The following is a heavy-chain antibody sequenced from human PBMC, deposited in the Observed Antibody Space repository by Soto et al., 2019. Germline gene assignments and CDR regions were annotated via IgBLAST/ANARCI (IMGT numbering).Heavy chain of an antibody. J-gene: IGHJ4*02. Sequence: EVQLVESGGGLVQPGRSLRLSCAASGFTFDDYAMHWVRQAPGKGLEWVSGISWNSGSIGYADSVKGRFTISRDNAKNSLYLQMNSLRAEDTALDYCAIAVAGTPSIGYWGQGTLVTVSS. D-gene: IGHD6-19*01. CDR3: AIAVAGTPSIGY. CDR2: ISWNSGSI. CDR1: GFTFDDYA. V-gene: IGHV3-9*01.